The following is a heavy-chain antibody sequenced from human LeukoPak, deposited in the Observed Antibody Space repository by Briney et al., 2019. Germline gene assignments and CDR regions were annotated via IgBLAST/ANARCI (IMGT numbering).Heavy chain of an antibody. Sequence: GSLRLSCAASGFTFSSYAMHWVRQAPGKGLEWVAVISYDGSNKYYADSVKGRFTISRDNSKNTLYLQMNSLRAEDTAVYYCAKDRRGSSIFDPWGQGTLVTVSS. CDR3: AKDRRGSSIFDP. V-gene: IGHV3-30*04. CDR2: ISYDGSNK. D-gene: IGHD6-13*01. J-gene: IGHJ5*02. CDR1: GFTFSSYA.